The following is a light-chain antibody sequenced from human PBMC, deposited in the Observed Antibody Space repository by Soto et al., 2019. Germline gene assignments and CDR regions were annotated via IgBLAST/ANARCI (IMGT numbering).Light chain of an antibody. V-gene: IGKV3-11*01. Sequence: PGERATLSCRASQRVSSYLAWYQQKPGQAPRLLISDASNRATGIPARFSGSGSGTDFTLTVSSLEPEDFAVYYCQQRRAWPLTFGGGTKVEI. CDR3: QQRRAWPLT. CDR2: DAS. J-gene: IGKJ4*01. CDR1: QRVSSY.